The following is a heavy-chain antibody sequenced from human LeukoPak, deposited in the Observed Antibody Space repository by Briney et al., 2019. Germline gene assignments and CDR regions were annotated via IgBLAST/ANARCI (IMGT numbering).Heavy chain of an antibody. J-gene: IGHJ4*02. CDR3: ASYYDFWSGYQLGSDD. CDR1: GYTFTGYY. V-gene: IGHV1-2*02. D-gene: IGHD3-3*01. Sequence: ASVKVSCKASGYTFTGYYMHWVRQAPGQGLEWMGWINPNSGGTNYARKFQGRVTMTRDTSISTAYMELSRLRSDDTAVYYCASYYDFWSGYQLGSDDWGQGTLVTVSS. CDR2: INPNSGGT.